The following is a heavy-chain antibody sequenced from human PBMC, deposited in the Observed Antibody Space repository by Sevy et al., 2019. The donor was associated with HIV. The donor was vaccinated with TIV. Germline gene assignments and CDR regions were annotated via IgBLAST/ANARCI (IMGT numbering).Heavy chain of an antibody. J-gene: IGHJ4*02. CDR2: ISGSGDPT. D-gene: IGHD2-21*02. CDR1: GFMFSNFG. Sequence: GGSLRLSCVVSGFMFSNFGMNWVRQVPGKGLEWVAYISGSGDPTKYAESVKGRFTVSRDNAQNALFLQMNSLRDDDTGVYFWARDGTRLQYWGQGTLVTVSS. CDR3: ARDGTRLQY. V-gene: IGHV3-48*02.